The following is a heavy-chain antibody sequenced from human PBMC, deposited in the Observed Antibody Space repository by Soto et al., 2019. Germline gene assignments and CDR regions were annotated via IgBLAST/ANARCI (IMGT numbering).Heavy chain of an antibody. CDR2: INHSGST. D-gene: IGHD3-10*01. CDR1: GGSFSGYY. Sequence: PSETLSLTCAVYGGSFSGYYWSWIRQPPWKGLEWIGEINHSGSTNYNPSLKSRVTISVATSKNQFSLKLSSVAAADTAVYYCARAAGAITMVRGVIKNYYYYMDVWGKGTTVTVS. CDR3: ARAAGAITMVRGVIKNYYYYMDV. J-gene: IGHJ6*03. V-gene: IGHV4-34*01.